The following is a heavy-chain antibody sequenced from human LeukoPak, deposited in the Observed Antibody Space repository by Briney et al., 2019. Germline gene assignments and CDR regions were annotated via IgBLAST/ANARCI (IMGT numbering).Heavy chain of an antibody. CDR1: GFTFSSYS. CDR3: ARSPRNWNWGYFDY. D-gene: IGHD1-7*01. CDR2: ISSSSSYI. V-gene: IGHV3-21*01. J-gene: IGHJ4*02. Sequence: PGGSLRLSCAASGFTFSSYSMNWVRQAPGKGLEWVSSISSSSSYIYYADSVKGRFTISRDNAKNSLYLQTNSLRAEDTAVYYCARSPRNWNWGYFDYWGQGTLVTVSS.